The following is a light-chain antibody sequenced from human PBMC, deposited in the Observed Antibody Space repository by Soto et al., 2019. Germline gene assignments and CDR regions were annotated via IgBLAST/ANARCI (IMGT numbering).Light chain of an antibody. V-gene: IGKV3-20*01. CDR3: QQYGRSPST. CDR1: QSVSSNN. J-gene: IGKJ3*01. CDR2: GAS. Sequence: EVVLAQSPATLSLSIGERATLSCRSSQSVSSNNLAWYQQRPGQAPRVVIYGASTRATGIPERFSGSGSGTDFTLTISRLEPEDFAVYYCQQYGRSPSTFGPGTKVDIK.